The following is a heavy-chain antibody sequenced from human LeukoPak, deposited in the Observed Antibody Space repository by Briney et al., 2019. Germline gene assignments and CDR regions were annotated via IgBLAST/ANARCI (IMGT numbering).Heavy chain of an antibody. J-gene: IGHJ6*02. CDR2: INHSGST. V-gene: IGHV4-34*01. D-gene: IGHD4-17*01. CDR3: ARENPLDYGDNDYYYGMDV. CDR1: GGSFSGYY. Sequence: SETLSLTCAVYGGSFSGYYWSWIRQPPGKGLEWIGEINHSGSTNYNPSLKSRVTISVDTSKNQFSLKLSSVTAADTAVYYCARENPLDYGDNDYYYGMDVWGQGTTVTVSS.